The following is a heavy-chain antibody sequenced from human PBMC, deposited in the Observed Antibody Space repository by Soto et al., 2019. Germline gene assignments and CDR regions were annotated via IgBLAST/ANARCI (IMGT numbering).Heavy chain of an antibody. Sequence: QVQLVQSGAEVKKPGSSVKGSCKASGGTFSSHAISWVRQAPGQGLAWMGGIIPFFKATNYPQKFQGSVTITADGCTSTPYKELYSLRSDDTAVYYWARDVPLNYYAGAVSYYAMDVYGGGTTVTDSS. CDR2: IIPFFKAT. D-gene: IGHD3-10*01. J-gene: IGHJ6*01. CDR1: GGTFSSHA. CDR3: ARDVPLNYYAGAVSYYAMDV. V-gene: IGHV1-69*01.